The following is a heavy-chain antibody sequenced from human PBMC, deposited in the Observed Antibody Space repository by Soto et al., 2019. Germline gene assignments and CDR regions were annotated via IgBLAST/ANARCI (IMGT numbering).Heavy chain of an antibody. D-gene: IGHD6-13*01. CDR1: GYTLSNFW. J-gene: IGHJ4*02. Sequence: GESLKISCRCSGYTLSNFWIAWVRHLPGKGLEWMGIIYPGDHETRYSPSFHGKVTISADKSINTAYLQWSSLEASDSAFYYCARSPRSSPYFDYWGQGXLVTVSS. V-gene: IGHV5-51*01. CDR2: IYPGDHET. CDR3: ARSPRSSPYFDY.